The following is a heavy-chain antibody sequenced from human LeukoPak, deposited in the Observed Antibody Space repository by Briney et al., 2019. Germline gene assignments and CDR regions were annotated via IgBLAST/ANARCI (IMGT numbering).Heavy chain of an antibody. J-gene: IGHJ5*01. Sequence: SETLSLTCTVSGGSISSGSYYWSWIRQPAGKGLEWIGRTYTSGSTNYNPSLKSRVTISVDTSKNQFSLKLSSVTAAGTAVYYCAREGGYCSSTSCSYNWFDSWGQGTLVTVSS. D-gene: IGHD2-2*01. CDR3: AREGGYCSSTSCSYNWFDS. V-gene: IGHV4-61*02. CDR1: GGSISSGSYY. CDR2: TYTSGST.